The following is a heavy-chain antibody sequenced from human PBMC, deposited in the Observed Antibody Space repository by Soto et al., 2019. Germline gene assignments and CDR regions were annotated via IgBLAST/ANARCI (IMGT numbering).Heavy chain of an antibody. D-gene: IGHD5-18*01. Sequence: PGGSLRLSCAASGVTFSSYAMNWVRQTPGKGLEWVSAISGSGGSTYYADSVKGRFTISRDNSKNTLYLQMNSLRAEDTAVYYCAKDGGYSYGYSPRYYYGMDVWGQGTTVTVSS. CDR1: GVTFSSYA. J-gene: IGHJ6*02. CDR3: AKDGGYSYGYSPRYYYGMDV. CDR2: ISGSGGST. V-gene: IGHV3-23*01.